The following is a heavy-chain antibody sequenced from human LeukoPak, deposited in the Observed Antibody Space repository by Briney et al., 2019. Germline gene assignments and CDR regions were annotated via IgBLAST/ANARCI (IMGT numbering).Heavy chain of an antibody. J-gene: IGHJ4*02. Sequence: PGGSLRLSCVGFGFTFRSHGMNWVRLAPGKGPEWISYISSSADRIYYADSVRGRLAISRDNDRNSLFLDMNTLRAEDTAVYYCARANPTIPIFYFDFWGRGTLVTVSS. CDR2: ISSSADRI. V-gene: IGHV3-48*01. CDR1: GFTFRSHG. CDR3: ARANPTIPIFYFDF. D-gene: IGHD2-2*02.